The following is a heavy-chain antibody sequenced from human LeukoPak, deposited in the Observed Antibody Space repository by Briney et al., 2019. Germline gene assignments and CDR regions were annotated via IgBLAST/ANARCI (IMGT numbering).Heavy chain of an antibody. Sequence: GGSLRLSCAASGFTFSSYGMHWVRQAPGKGLEWVAVIWYDGSNKYYADSVKGRFTIPRDNSKNTLYLQMNSLRAEDTAVYYCASCGIRGYSSSWYGDYWGQGTLVTVSS. V-gene: IGHV3-33*01. D-gene: IGHD6-13*01. CDR1: GFTFSSYG. J-gene: IGHJ4*02. CDR3: ASCGIRGYSSSWYGDY. CDR2: IWYDGSNK.